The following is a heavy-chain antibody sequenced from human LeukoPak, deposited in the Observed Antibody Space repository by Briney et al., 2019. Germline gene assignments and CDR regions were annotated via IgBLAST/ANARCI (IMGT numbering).Heavy chain of an antibody. Sequence: GGSLRLSCAASGFAFRSYWMPWVRQAPGKGLGWVSRFNSDGSSTSYADSVKGRFTISRDNAKNTLYLQMNSRRAEDTAVYYCARDGIYCGGDCYPTETDYWGQGTLVTVSS. J-gene: IGHJ4*02. CDR1: GFAFRSYW. D-gene: IGHD2-21*02. CDR3: ARDGIYCGGDCYPTETDY. CDR2: FNSDGSST. V-gene: IGHV3-74*01.